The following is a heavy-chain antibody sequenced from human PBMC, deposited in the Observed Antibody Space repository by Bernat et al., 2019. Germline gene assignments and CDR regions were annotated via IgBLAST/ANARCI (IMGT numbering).Heavy chain of an antibody. CDR1: GYTFTTYG. J-gene: IGHJ3*02. Sequence: QVQLVQSGAEVKKPGASVKVSCKASGYTFTTYGISWVRQAPGQGLEWMGWITTYNGNTDYAQNLQGRVTMTTDTSTDTAYMELGSLTSDDTAVYYCARRWFRELQPHDACDIWGQGTMVTVSS. CDR2: ITTYNGNT. V-gene: IGHV1-18*01. CDR3: ARRWFRELQPHDACDI. D-gene: IGHD3-10*01.